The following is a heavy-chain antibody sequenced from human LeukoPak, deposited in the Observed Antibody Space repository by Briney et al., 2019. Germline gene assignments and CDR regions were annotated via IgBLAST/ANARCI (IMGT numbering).Heavy chain of an antibody. CDR3: ARGHLAYCGGDCYSPYYYYYGMDV. CDR2: IYSSGNT. J-gene: IGHJ6*02. CDR1: GGSISTTNYY. V-gene: IGHV4-39*01. D-gene: IGHD2-21*02. Sequence: SETLSLTCTVSGGSISTTNYYWGWIRQPPGRDLEWIGSIYSSGNTYYNPSLESRVTISVDTSKNQLSLKLTSATAADTAVYYCARGHLAYCGGDCYSPYYYYYGMDVWGQGTTVTVSS.